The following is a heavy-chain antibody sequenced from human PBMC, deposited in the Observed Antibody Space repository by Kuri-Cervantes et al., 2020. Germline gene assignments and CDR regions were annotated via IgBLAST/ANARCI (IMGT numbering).Heavy chain of an antibody. J-gene: IGHJ6*03. Sequence: GESLKISCAASGFTFSDHYTDWVRQAPGKGLEWVGRTRNRANSYTTEYAASVKDRFTISRDASKTSVYLQMNSLRAEDTAVYYCARDVRLGGIMDVWGKGTTVTVSS. CDR1: GFTFSDHY. CDR3: ARDVRLGGIMDV. CDR2: TRNRANSYTT. D-gene: IGHD6-6*01. V-gene: IGHV3-72*01.